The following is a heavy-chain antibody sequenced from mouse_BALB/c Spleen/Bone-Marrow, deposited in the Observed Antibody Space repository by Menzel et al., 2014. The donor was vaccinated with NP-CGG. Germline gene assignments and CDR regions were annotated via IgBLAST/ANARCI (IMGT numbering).Heavy chain of an antibody. CDR3: ARDMGGLLFDY. CDR1: GFTFTDYY. V-gene: IGHV7-3*02. D-gene: IGHD2-3*01. J-gene: IGHJ2*01. Sequence: DVKLVESGGGLVQPGGSLGLSCATSGFTFTDYYMNWVRQPPGKALEWLGFIRNKAYSYTTEYSASVKGRFTISRDNSQSILYLQMNTLRAEDSATYYCARDMGGLLFDYWGQGTTLTVSS. CDR2: IRNKAYSYTT.